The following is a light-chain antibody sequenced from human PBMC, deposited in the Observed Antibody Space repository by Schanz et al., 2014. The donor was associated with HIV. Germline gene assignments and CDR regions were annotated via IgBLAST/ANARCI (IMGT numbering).Light chain of an antibody. CDR2: QAS. CDR1: QNIDNW. CDR3: QQYIGFFHT. V-gene: IGKV1-5*03. J-gene: IGKJ1*01. Sequence: IQMTQSPSTLSASVGDRVTITCRASQNIDNWVAWYQQKPGKAPNLLIYQASKLESGVPSRFRGGGSGTEFTLTISSLQSDDSATYYCQQYIGFFHTFGQGTKVEIK.